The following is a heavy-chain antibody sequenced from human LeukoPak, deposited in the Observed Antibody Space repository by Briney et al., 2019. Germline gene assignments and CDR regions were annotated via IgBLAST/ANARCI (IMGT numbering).Heavy chain of an antibody. V-gene: IGHV3-23*01. CDR3: AKDRSTIFGVDLFDY. CDR1: GFTFSSYG. Sequence: GGSLRLSCAASGFTFSSYGMLWVRQAPGKGLEGVSAISGSGCSTYYADSVKGRFTISRDNSKNTLYLQMNSLRAEDTAVYYCAKDRSTIFGVDLFDYWGQGTLVTVSS. CDR2: ISGSGCST. J-gene: IGHJ4*02. D-gene: IGHD3-3*01.